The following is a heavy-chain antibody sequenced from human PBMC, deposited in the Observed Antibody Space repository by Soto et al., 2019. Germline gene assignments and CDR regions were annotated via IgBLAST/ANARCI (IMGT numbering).Heavy chain of an antibody. D-gene: IGHD3-10*01. Sequence: SETLSLTCTVSGGSISSGGYYWSWIRQHPGKGLEWIGYIYYSGSTYYNPSLKSRVTISVDTSKNQFSLKLSSVTAADTAVYYCARVGTMVRGVIIRPQNYYYYYGMDVWGQGTTVTVSS. CDR3: ARVGTMVRGVIIRPQNYYYYYGMDV. J-gene: IGHJ6*02. V-gene: IGHV4-31*03. CDR1: GGSISSGGYY. CDR2: IYYSGST.